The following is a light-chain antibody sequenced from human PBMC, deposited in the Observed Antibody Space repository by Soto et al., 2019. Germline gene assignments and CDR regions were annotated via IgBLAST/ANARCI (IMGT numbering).Light chain of an antibody. CDR1: QSVSSSY. V-gene: IGKV3-20*01. J-gene: IGKJ2*01. CDR3: QQYGSAPPRYT. Sequence: EILLTQSPGTLSLSPGERATLSCRASQSVSSSYLAWYQQKPGQAPRLLIYGASSRATGIPDRFSGSGSGTDFTLTISRLEPEDFAVYYWQQYGSAPPRYTFGQGTKLELK. CDR2: GAS.